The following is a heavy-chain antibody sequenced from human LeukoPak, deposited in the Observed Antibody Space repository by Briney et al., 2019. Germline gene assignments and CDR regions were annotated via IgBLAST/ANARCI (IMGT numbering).Heavy chain of an antibody. J-gene: IGHJ3*01. V-gene: IGHV1-18*01. CDR1: GYTFTTFG. Sequence: SVKVSCKASGYTFTTFGFTWVRQAPGQGLELLGWISTYNSDINYAQKFQDRLTLTTDTSTNTAYMELSSLRFDDTAKYYCTRGRLPADAFDVWGQGALVTV. D-gene: IGHD2-2*01. CDR3: TRGRLPADAFDV. CDR2: ISTYNSDI.